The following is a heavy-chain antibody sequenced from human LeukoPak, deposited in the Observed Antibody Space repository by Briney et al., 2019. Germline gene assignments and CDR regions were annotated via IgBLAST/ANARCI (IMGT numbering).Heavy chain of an antibody. Sequence: SETLSLTCTVSGGSISSYYWSWIRQPPGKGLEWIGYIYYSGSTNYNPSLKSRVTISVDTSKNQFSLKLSSVTAADTAVYYCARHLTAMVSFDYWGQGTLVTVSS. J-gene: IGHJ4*02. V-gene: IGHV4-59*08. CDR2: IYYSGST. CDR1: GGSISSYY. D-gene: IGHD5-18*01. CDR3: ARHLTAMVSFDY.